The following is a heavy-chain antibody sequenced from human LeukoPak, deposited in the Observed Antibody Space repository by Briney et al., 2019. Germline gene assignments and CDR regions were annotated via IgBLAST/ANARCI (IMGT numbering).Heavy chain of an antibody. J-gene: IGHJ4*02. CDR1: GFAFSNYA. CDR3: ARNYCSGGSCYYDY. V-gene: IGHV3-11*01. Sequence: GGSLRLSCAASGFAFSNYAMSWIRQAPGKGLEWVSYISSSGSTIYYADSVKGRFTISRDNAKNSLYLQMNSLRAEDTAVYYCARNYCSGGSCYYDYWGQGTLVTVSS. CDR2: ISSSGSTI. D-gene: IGHD2-15*01.